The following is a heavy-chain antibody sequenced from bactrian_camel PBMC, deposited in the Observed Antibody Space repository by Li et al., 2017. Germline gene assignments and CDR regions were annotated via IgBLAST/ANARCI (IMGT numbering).Heavy chain of an antibody. V-gene: IGHV3S53*01. CDR3: ARLRVSGS. Sequence: VQLVESGGGSVQAGGSVRLSCAFSGYTYSGHCMGWFRQAPGKEREGVATIDSVGSTTYADSVKGRFTISRDNAKNTVYLQMNSLKPEDTAVYYCARLRVSGSRGQGTQVTVS. CDR2: IDSVGST. D-gene: IGHD5*01. CDR1: GYTYSGHC. J-gene: IGHJ4*01.